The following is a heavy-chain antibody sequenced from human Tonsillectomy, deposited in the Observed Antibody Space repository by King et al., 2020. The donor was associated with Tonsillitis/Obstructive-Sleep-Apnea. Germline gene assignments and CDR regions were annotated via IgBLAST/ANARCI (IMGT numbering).Heavy chain of an antibody. D-gene: IGHD4-17*01. CDR2: IIPIFGLV. V-gene: IGHV1-69*01. CDR3: ARDLDYGDASFEY. CDR1: GGTFSNYA. Sequence: VQLVQSGAEVKKPGSSVKVSCKASGGTFSNYAISWVRQAPGQGLEWMGGIIPIFGLVNYTQKFQGRVTITADESTTTAYMELSSLRSEDTAVYYCARDLDYGDASFEYWGQGTLITVSS. J-gene: IGHJ4*02.